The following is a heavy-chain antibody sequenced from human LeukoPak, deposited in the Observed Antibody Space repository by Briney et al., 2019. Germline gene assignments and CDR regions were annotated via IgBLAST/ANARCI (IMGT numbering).Heavy chain of an antibody. Sequence: PSETLSLTCSVSGGSISGYYWNWIRRPPGKGLEWIGYVYYTGTTSYNPSLKSRLSISVDTSKSQFFLKLSSVTAADTAVYYCASHGSSGHDALTWGQGTLVTVSS. CDR2: VYYTGTT. V-gene: IGHV4-59*08. CDR3: ASHGSSGHDALT. CDR1: GGSISGYY. J-gene: IGHJ4*02. D-gene: IGHD5-12*01.